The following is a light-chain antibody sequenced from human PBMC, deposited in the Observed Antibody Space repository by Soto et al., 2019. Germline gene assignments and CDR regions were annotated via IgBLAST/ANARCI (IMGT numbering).Light chain of an antibody. Sequence: IQLTQSPSSLSASVGDRVTITCXASQGISTYLAWYQQXPGKAXKLXXYAASTLQSGVPSRFSGSGSGTDFTLTISSLQPEDFANYYCQQLKSYTEWTFGQGTKVDIK. CDR2: AAS. V-gene: IGKV1-9*01. CDR3: QQLKSYTEWT. CDR1: QGISTY. J-gene: IGKJ1*01.